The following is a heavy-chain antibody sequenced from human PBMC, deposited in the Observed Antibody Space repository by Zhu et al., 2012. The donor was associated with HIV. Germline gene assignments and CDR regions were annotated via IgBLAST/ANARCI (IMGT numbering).Heavy chain of an antibody. Sequence: QVQLQESGPGLVKPSETLSLTCEVSGYSISSGYYWGWIRQPPGKGLEWIGSIYHSGSTYYNPALKSRVTISVDTSKNQFSLKLSSVTAADTAVYYCARRPGSWYNYGHPFDYVGQGTLVTVSS. D-gene: IGHD5-18*01. CDR2: IYHSGST. CDR3: ARRPGSWYNYGHPFDY. J-gene: IGHJ4*02. CDR1: GYSISSGYY. V-gene: IGHV4-38-2*01.